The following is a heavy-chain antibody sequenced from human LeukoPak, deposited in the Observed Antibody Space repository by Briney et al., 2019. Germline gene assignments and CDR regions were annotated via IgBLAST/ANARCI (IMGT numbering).Heavy chain of an antibody. Sequence: PSETLSLTCAVSGGSISSGGYSWSWIRQPPGKGLEWIGYIYHSGSTYYNPSLKSRVTISVDTSKNQFSLKLSSVTAADTAVYYCARVRRSSWYREKYYFDYWGQGTLVTVSS. CDR3: ARVRRSSWYREKYYFDY. V-gene: IGHV4-30-2*01. CDR1: GGSISSGGYS. CDR2: IYHSGST. J-gene: IGHJ4*02. D-gene: IGHD6-13*01.